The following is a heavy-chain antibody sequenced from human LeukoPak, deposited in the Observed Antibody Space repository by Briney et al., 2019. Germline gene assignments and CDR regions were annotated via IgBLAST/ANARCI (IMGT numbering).Heavy chain of an antibody. CDR2: INHSGST. CDR3: ARSSSGNYGW. CDR1: AFIFSGHW. V-gene: IGHV4-34*01. D-gene: IGHD4-23*01. J-gene: IGHJ4*02. Sequence: GSLRLSCEGSAFIFSGHWMNWVRQPPGKGLEWIGEINHSGSTNYNPSLKSRVTISVDTSKNQFSLKLSSVTAADTAVYYCARSSSGNYGWWGQGTLVTVSS.